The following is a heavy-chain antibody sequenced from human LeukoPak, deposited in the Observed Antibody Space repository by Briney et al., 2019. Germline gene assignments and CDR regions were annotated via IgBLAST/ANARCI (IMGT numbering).Heavy chain of an antibody. CDR2: IYHTGHT. J-gene: IGHJ4*02. V-gene: IGHV4-59*01. D-gene: IGHD3-16*01. CDR1: GGSISSYY. CDR3: ARHRFGHLFDT. Sequence: PSETLSLTCTVSGGSISSYYWSWIRQPPGKGLEWIGYIYHTGHTEYNPSLKSRVSISLDTSKSQFSLKLSSVTAADTAVYYCARHRFGHLFDTWGQGTLVTVSS.